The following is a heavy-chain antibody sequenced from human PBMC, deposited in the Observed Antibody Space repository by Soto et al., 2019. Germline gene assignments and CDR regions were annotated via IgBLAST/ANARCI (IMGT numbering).Heavy chain of an antibody. CDR2: IWYDGSNK. V-gene: IGHV3-33*08. CDR3: AREWASGYELPCYYYYGMDV. J-gene: IGHJ6*02. D-gene: IGHD5-12*01. CDR1: GFTFSSYG. Sequence: GGPLTLSXAASGFTFSSYGMHWVRQAPGKGLERVAVIWYDGSNKYYADSVKGRFTISRHNSKNTLYLQMNSLRAEDTAVYYCAREWASGYELPCYYYYGMDVWGQGTTVTVSS.